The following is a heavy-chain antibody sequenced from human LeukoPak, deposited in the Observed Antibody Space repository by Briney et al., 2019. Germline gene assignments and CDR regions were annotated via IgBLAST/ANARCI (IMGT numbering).Heavy chain of an antibody. Sequence: GRSLRLSCAASGFTFRSYGIHWVRQAPGKGLEWVAVISFDGSSKYYADSVKGRFTISRDNSKNTLYLQMNSLRAEDTAVYYCARGPPYSSSDIWGQGTMVTVSS. CDR1: GFTFRSYG. D-gene: IGHD6-6*01. V-gene: IGHV3-30*03. CDR2: ISFDGSSK. J-gene: IGHJ3*02. CDR3: ARGPPYSSSDI.